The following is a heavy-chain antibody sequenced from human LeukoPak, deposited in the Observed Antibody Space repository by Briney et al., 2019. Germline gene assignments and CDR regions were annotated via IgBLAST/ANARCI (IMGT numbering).Heavy chain of an antibody. V-gene: IGHV4-39*01. CDR2: IYYSGST. D-gene: IGHD2-2*01. CDR3: ATVVVPAAMPYYYYMDV. CDR1: GGSISSSSYY. J-gene: IGHJ6*03. Sequence: SETLSLTCTVSGGSISSSSYYWGWIRQPPGKGLEWIGSIYYSGSTYYNPSLKSRVTISVDTSKNQFSLKLSSVTAADTAVYYCATVVVPAAMPYYYYMDVWGKGTTVTVSS.